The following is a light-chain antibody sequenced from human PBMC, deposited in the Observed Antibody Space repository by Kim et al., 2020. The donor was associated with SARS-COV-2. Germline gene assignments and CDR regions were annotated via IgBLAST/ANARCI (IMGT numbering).Light chain of an antibody. CDR1: QSLDSK. V-gene: IGKV3-15*01. CDR3: QHYSKWPFT. Sequence: GPPGERATPSCRASQSLDSKVAWYQQKPGQAPRLLIQDASTRATGIPARFSGSGSGTDFTLTISSLQSEDFAVYYCQHYSKWPFTFGPGTKVDIK. CDR2: DAS. J-gene: IGKJ3*01.